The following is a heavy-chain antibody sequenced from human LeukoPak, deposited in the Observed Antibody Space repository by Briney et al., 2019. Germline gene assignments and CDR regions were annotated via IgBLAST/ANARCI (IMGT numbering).Heavy chain of an antibody. CDR1: GYSFTSYW. CDR2: IYPGDSDT. V-gene: IGHV5-51*01. D-gene: IGHD3-9*01. Sequence: GESLKISCKGSGYSFTSYWIGWVRQMPGKGLEWMGIIYPGDSDTRYSPSFQGQVTVSADKSISTAYLQWSSLKASDTAMYYCGSPPGGDSRGNFFVWWGGKPLLTFSWG. J-gene: IGHJ5*01. CDR3: GSPPGGDSRGNFFVWWGGKPLLTFS.